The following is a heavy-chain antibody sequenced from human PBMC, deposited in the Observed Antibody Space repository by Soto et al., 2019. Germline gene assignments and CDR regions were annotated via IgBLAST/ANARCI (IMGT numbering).Heavy chain of an antibody. D-gene: IGHD6-13*01. V-gene: IGHV1-18*01. CDR2: ISAYNGNT. CDR3: ARDAAAGTLDY. J-gene: IGHJ4*02. CDR1: GYTFTSYG. Sequence: ASVKVSCKASGYTFTSYGISWVRQAPGQGLEWMGWISAYNGNTNHAQNLQGRVTVTTDTSTSTAYMELRSLRSDDTAVYYCARDAAAGTLDYWGQGTLVTVSS.